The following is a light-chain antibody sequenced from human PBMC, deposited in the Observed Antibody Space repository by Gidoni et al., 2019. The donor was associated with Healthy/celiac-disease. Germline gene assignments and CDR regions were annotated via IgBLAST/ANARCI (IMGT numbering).Light chain of an antibody. CDR3: QQRSNWPLCS. Sequence: EIVLTQSQATLSLSPGERATLSCRASQSVSSYLAWYQQKPGQAPRLLIYDASNRATGIPARFSGSGSGTDFTLTLSSLEPEDFAVYYCQQRSNWPLCSFGQGTKLEIK. CDR1: QSVSSY. J-gene: IGKJ2*04. CDR2: DAS. V-gene: IGKV3-11*01.